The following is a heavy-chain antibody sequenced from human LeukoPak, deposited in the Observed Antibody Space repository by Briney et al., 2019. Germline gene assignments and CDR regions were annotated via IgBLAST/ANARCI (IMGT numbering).Heavy chain of an antibody. CDR3: ARRVRAVAADY. Sequence: SETLSLICAVYGGSFSGYYWSWIRQPSGTGLEWIGEINHSGSTNYNPSLKSRVTISVDTSKNQFSLKLSSVTAADTAVYYCARRVRAVAADYWGQGTLVTVSS. CDR2: INHSGST. V-gene: IGHV4-34*01. CDR1: GGSFSGYY. D-gene: IGHD6-19*01. J-gene: IGHJ4*02.